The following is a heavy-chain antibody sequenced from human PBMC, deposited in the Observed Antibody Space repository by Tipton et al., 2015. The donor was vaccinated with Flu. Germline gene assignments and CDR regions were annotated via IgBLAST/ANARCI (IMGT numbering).Heavy chain of an antibody. CDR2: IYHTGST. CDR1: GYSVTSGYF. D-gene: IGHD3-22*01. Sequence: LRLSCTVSGYSVTSGYFWGWIRQPPGKGPEWIGSIYHTGSTFYNSSLRSRVSVSVDTSKNQFSLYLSSVTAADTAVYYCVIRTYDSAGSGYSWGQGTTVTVSS. J-gene: IGHJ6*02. V-gene: IGHV4-38-2*02. CDR3: VIRTYDSAGSGYS.